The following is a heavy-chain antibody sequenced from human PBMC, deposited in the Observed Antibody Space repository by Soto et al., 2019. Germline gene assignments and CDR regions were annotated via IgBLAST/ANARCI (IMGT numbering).Heavy chain of an antibody. Sequence: GGSLRLSCTASGFTFVDYAMSWFRQAPGKGLEWVGFIRSKAYGGTTEYAASVKGRFTISRDDSKSIAYLQMNSLKTEDTAVYYCTRDRLGYYYYGMDVWGQGTTVTVSS. CDR1: GFTFVDYA. V-gene: IGHV3-49*03. D-gene: IGHD2-21*01. J-gene: IGHJ6*02. CDR2: IRSKAYGGTT. CDR3: TRDRLGYYYYGMDV.